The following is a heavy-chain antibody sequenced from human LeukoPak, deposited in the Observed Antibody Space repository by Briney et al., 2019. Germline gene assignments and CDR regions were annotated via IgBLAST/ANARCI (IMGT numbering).Heavy chain of an antibody. CDR1: GFTFDDYA. D-gene: IGHD4-11*01. CDR2: INWNGGST. Sequence: PGGSLRLSCAASGFTFDDYAMHWVRQAPGKGLEWVSGINWNGGSTGYADSVKGRFTISRDNAKNSLYLQMNSLRAEDTALYYCASTVTINYDYYYYYMDVWGKGTTVTVSS. V-gene: IGHV3-20*04. CDR3: ASTVTINYDYYYYYMDV. J-gene: IGHJ6*03.